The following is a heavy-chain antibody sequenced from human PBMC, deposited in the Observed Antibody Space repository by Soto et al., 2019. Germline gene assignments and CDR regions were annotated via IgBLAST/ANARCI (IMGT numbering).Heavy chain of an antibody. CDR3: AHNRGDGDYFQY. CDR1: GFSLTTRGMS. J-gene: IGHJ4*02. V-gene: IGHV2-5*02. Sequence: QITLKESGPTLVKPTQTLTLTCSFSGFSLTTRGMSVSWIRQPPGKALEWLSVIYWDDDKRYSPSLKNRLTIARDTSTNQVVLKMTDMDPLDTATFYCAHNRGDGDYFQYWGQGTLVFVSS. CDR2: IYWDDDK. D-gene: IGHD3-16*01.